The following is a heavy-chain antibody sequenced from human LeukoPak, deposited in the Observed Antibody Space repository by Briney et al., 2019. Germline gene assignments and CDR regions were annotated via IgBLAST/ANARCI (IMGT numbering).Heavy chain of an antibody. Sequence: QAGGSLRLSCTASGFTFGDYAMSWFRQAPGKGLEWVGFIRSKAYGGTTEYAASVKGRFTISSDDSKSIAYLQMNSLKTEDTAVYYCTSTQGWELGDYWGQGTLVTVSS. J-gene: IGHJ4*02. CDR2: IRSKAYGGTT. D-gene: IGHD1-26*01. CDR3: TSTQGWELGDY. V-gene: IGHV3-49*03. CDR1: GFTFGDYA.